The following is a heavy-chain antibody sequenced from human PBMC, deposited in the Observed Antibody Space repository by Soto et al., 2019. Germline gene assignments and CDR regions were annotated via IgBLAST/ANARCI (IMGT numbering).Heavy chain of an antibody. D-gene: IGHD6-25*01. CDR1: GGSFTGSY. CDR3: ARNGGSGWLYFDS. Sequence: SETLALTCAVTGGSFTGSYGCWIRQSPGKGLEWIGEVSHSGNSIYNPSVKSRVTISIDMSRNQFSLKLSSVTAADTGMYYCARNGGSGWLYFDSWGQGTVVT. CDR2: VSHSGNS. V-gene: IGHV4-34*01. J-gene: IGHJ4*02.